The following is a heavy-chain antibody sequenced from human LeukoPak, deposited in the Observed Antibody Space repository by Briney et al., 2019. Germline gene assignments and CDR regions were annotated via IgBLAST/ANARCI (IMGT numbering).Heavy chain of an antibody. Sequence: ASVKVSCKASGYTFTSYGISWVRQAPGQGLEWMGWISAYNGNTNYAQKLQGRVTMTTDTSTSTAYMELRSLRSDDTAVYYCAGLGRGYYYDYYGMDVWGQGTTVTVSS. CDR2: ISAYNGNT. CDR3: AGLGRGYYYDYYGMDV. CDR1: GYTFTSYG. J-gene: IGHJ6*02. V-gene: IGHV1-18*01.